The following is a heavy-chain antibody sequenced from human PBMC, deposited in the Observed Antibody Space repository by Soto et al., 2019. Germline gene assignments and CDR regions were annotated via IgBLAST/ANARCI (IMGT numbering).Heavy chain of an antibody. CDR2: ISFDGDNK. CDR3: ARDFYHDSGGPNDHLDY. CDR1: GFTFSSFA. V-gene: IGHV3-30-3*01. D-gene: IGHD3-22*01. J-gene: IGHJ4*02. Sequence: PGGSLRLSCAASGFTFSSFAMHWVRQTPAKGLEWVAAISFDGDNKYSADSVKGRFTISRDNSKNTLYLHMNGLRVEDTALHYCARDFYHDSGGPNDHLDYWGQGTLVTVSS.